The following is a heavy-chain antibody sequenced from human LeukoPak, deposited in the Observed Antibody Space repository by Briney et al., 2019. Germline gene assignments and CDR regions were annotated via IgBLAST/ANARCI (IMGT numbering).Heavy chain of an antibody. Sequence: PSETLSLTCTVSGDSISSGDYYWSWIRQPAGKGLEWIGRISSSGSTNCNPSLKSRVTMSVDTSKNQFSLKLSSVTAADTAVYYCARDASDTRLYSSKNWFDPWGQGTLVTVSS. V-gene: IGHV4-61*02. CDR3: ARDASDTRLYSSKNWFDP. J-gene: IGHJ5*02. CDR1: GDSISSGDYY. CDR2: ISSSGST. D-gene: IGHD6-13*01.